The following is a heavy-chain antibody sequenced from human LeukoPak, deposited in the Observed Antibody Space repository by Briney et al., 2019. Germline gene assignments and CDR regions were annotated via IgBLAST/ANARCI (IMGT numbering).Heavy chain of an antibody. V-gene: IGHV3-33*01. CDR1: GFTFRNYG. CDR3: AICYSSGWSFDY. J-gene: IGHJ4*02. CDR2: IWRDGSIE. Sequence: PGGSLRLSCAASGFTFRNYGMHWVRQAPGKGLEWVAVIWRDGSIENYADSVKGRFTISRDNSKNTLYLQMNSLRAEDTAVYYCAICYSSGWSFDYWGPGTPVTVSS. D-gene: IGHD6-19*01.